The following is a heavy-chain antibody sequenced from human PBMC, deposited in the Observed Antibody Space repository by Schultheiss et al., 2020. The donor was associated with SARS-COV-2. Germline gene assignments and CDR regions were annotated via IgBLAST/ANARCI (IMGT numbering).Heavy chain of an antibody. D-gene: IGHD6-19*01. J-gene: IGHJ5*02. CDR3: ARVSEGIAVAGSGWFDP. CDR1: GFTVSSNY. V-gene: IGHV3-23*01. Sequence: GGSLRLSCTVSGFTVSSNYMSWVRQAPGKGLEWVSAISGSGGSTYYADSVKGRFTISRDNSKNTLYLQMNSLRAEDTAVYYCARVSEGIAVAGSGWFDPWGQGTLVTVSS. CDR2: ISGSGGST.